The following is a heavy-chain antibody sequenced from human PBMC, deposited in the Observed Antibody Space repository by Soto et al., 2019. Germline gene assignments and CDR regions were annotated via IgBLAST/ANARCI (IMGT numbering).Heavy chain of an antibody. J-gene: IGHJ2*01. CDR1: GFTVSSNY. D-gene: IGHD6-6*01. V-gene: IGHV3-53*01. CDR2: IYSGGST. Sequence: EVQLVESGGGLIQPGGSLRLSCAASGFTVSSNYMSWVRQAPGKGLEWGAVIYSGGSTYYADSVKGRFTISRDNSKNTLYLQMNSLRAEDTDVYYCAREIGLDRSSSGWYFDLWGRGTLVTVSS. CDR3: AREIGLDRSSSGWYFDL.